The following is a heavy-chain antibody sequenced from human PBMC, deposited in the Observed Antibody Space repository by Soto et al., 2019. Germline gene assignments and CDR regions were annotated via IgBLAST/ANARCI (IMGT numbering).Heavy chain of an antibody. Sequence: SETLSLTCTVSGGSISSSSYYWGWIRQPPGKGLEWIGSIYYSGSTYYNPSLKSRVTISVDTSKNQFSLKLSSVTAADTAVYYCARHSPGIVVVVAAYFDYWGQGTLVTVSS. CDR1: GGSISSSSYY. J-gene: IGHJ4*02. V-gene: IGHV4-39*01. D-gene: IGHD2-15*01. CDR2: IYYSGST. CDR3: ARHSPGIVVVVAAYFDY.